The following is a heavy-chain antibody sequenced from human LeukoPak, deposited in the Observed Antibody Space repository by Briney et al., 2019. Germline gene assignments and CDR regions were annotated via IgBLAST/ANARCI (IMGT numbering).Heavy chain of an antibody. CDR1: GGTFSSYA. D-gene: IGHD2-21*01. CDR3: ARGRILAPDYYYYMDV. CDR2: IIPIFGTA. V-gene: IGHV1-69*13. J-gene: IGHJ6*03. Sequence: ASVKVSCKASGGTFSSYAISWVRQAPGQGLEWMGGIIPIFGTANYAQKFQGRVTITADESTSTAYMELSSLRSEDTAVYYCARGRILAPDYYYYMDVWGKGTTVTISS.